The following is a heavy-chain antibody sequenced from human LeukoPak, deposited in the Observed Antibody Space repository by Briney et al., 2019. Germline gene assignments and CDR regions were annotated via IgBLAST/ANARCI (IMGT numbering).Heavy chain of an antibody. CDR2: IIPIFGTA. CDR1: GGTFSSYA. J-gene: IGHJ3*02. V-gene: IGHV1-69*13. D-gene: IGHD6-19*01. CDR3: ARVTIAVALGDAFDI. Sequence: GASVKVSCKASGGTFSSYAISWVRQAPGQGLEWMGGIIPIFGTANYAQKFQGRVTITADESTSTAYMELSSLRSEDTAVYYCARVTIAVALGDAFDIWGQGTMVTVSS.